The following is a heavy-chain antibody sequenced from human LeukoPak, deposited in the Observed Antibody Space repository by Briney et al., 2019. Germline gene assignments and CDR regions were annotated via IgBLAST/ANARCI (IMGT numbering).Heavy chain of an antibody. CDR2: MNPNSGNT. CDR3: ARAYSSYYDFWSGANWFDP. D-gene: IGHD3-3*01. Sequence: GASVKVSCKASGYTFASYDINWVRQATGQGLEWMGWMNPNSGNTGYAQKFQDRVTITRNPSISTAYMELSSLRSEDTAVYYCARAYSSYYDFWSGANWFDPWGQGTLVTVSS. J-gene: IGHJ5*02. V-gene: IGHV1-8*03. CDR1: GYTFASYD.